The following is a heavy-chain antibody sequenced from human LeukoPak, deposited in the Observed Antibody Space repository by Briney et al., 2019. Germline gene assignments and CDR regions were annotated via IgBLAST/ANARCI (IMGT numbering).Heavy chain of an antibody. J-gene: IGHJ4*02. D-gene: IGHD6-13*01. V-gene: IGHV4-39*01. CDR1: GGSITSSSYY. Sequence: PSETLSLTCTVSGGSITSSSYYWGWIRQPPGKGLEWIGSIFYSGSTYYNPSLKSRVTISVDTSKTQFSLKLSSATAADTAVYYCAKQQLVRCFDYWGQGTLVTVSS. CDR2: IFYSGST. CDR3: AKQQLVRCFDY.